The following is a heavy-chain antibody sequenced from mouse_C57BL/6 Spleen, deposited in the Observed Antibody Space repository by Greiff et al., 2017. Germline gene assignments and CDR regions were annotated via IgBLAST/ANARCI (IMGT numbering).Heavy chain of an antibody. CDR2: IDPSDSYT. Sequence: QVQLKQSGAELVMPGASVKLSCKASGYTFTSYWMHWVKQRPGQGLEWIGEIDPSDSYTNYNQKFKGKSTLTVDKSSSTAYMQLSSLTSEDSAVYYCARNYDHDGHGYFDYWGQGTTLTVSS. CDR1: GYTFTSYW. D-gene: IGHD2-4*01. CDR3: ARNYDHDGHGYFDY. V-gene: IGHV1-69*01. J-gene: IGHJ2*01.